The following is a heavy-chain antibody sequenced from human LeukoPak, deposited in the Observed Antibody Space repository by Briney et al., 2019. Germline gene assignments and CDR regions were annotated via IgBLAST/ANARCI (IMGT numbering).Heavy chain of an antibody. D-gene: IGHD1-7*01. CDR3: ARDGPNYAHWFDP. J-gene: IGHJ5*02. CDR1: GFTFSDYY. Sequence: GGSLRLSCAASGFTFSDYYMSWIRQAPGKGLEGVSYISSSGSTIYDADSVKGRFTISRDNAKNSLYLQMNSLRAEDTAEYYGARDGPNYAHWFDPWGQGTLVTVSS. V-gene: IGHV3-11*01. CDR2: ISSSGSTI.